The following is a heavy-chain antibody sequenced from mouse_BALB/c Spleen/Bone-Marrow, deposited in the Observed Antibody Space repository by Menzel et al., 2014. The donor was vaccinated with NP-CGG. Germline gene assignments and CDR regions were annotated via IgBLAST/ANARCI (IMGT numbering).Heavy chain of an antibody. V-gene: IGHV2-6-7*01. D-gene: IGHD2-10*02. CDR3: AREKYGNYYAMDY. CDR1: GFSLTGFG. Sequence: QVQLQQSGPGLVAPSQSLSITCTVSGFSLTGFGINWIRQPPGKGLEWLGMIWGDGTTDYNSALKSRLSINKDNSKSQVFLKMNRLQAGDTARYYCAREKYGNYYAMDYWGQGTSVTVSS. CDR2: IWGDGTT. J-gene: IGHJ4*01.